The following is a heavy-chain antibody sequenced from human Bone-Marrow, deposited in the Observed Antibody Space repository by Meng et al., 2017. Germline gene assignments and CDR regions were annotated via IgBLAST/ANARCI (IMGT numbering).Heavy chain of an antibody. Sequence: SETLSLTCAVSGYSISSGYYWSWIRQHPGKGLEWIGYIYYSGSTYYNPSLKSRVTISVDTSKNQFSLKLSSVTAADTAVYYCARVWSKIAATYNWFDPWGQGTLVTVSS. CDR3: ARVWSKIAATYNWFDP. J-gene: IGHJ5*02. D-gene: IGHD6-13*01. CDR2: IYYSGST. CDR1: GYSISSGYY. V-gene: IGHV4-31*02.